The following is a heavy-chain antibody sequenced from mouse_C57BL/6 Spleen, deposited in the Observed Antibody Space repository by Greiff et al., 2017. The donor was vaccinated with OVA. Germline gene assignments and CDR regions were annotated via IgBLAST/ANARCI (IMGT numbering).Heavy chain of an antibody. V-gene: IGHV1-80*01. D-gene: IGHD1-1*01. CDR1: GYAFSSYW. CDR2: IYPGDGDT. Sequence: QVQLQQSGAELVKPGASVKISCKASGYAFSSYWMNWVKQRPGKGLEWIGQIYPGDGDTNYNGKFKGKATLTADKSSSTAYMQLSSLTSEDSAVYFCARPSHYYGSKGGTSFDYWGQGTTLTVSS. J-gene: IGHJ2*01. CDR3: ARPSHYYGSKGGTSFDY.